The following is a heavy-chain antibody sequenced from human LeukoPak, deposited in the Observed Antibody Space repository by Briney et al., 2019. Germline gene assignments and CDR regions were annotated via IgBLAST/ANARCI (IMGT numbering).Heavy chain of an antibody. CDR3: TRGGGGNLIGG. Sequence: ASVEVSCKASGYTFTGYDVNWVRQATGQGLEWPGWMNPNSGNTGYAQKFQGRVTMTRDTSISTAYMELSSLRSDDTAVYYCTRGGGGNLIGGRGQGTLVTVSS. J-gene: IGHJ4*02. CDR1: GYTFTGYD. V-gene: IGHV1-8*01. CDR2: MNPNSGNT. D-gene: IGHD3-16*02.